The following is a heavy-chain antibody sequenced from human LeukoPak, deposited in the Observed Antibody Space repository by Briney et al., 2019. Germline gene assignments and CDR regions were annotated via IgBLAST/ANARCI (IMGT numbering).Heavy chain of an antibody. V-gene: IGHV4-39*07. CDR2: MSFDGNT. D-gene: IGHD5-18*01. J-gene: IGHJ4*02. Sequence: SETLSLTCSASGGSISTNGYYWGWIRQSPGKGLEWIVSMSFDGNTFFNPSLKSRVTISLDTSRNQFSLRLTSVTAADTAIHFCTRLNTYGLYFDSWGQGSLVIVSS. CDR3: TRLNTYGLYFDS. CDR1: GGSISTNGYY.